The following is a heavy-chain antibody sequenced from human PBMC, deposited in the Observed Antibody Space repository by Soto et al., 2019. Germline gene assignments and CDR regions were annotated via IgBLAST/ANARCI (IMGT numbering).Heavy chain of an antibody. J-gene: IGHJ5*02. CDR2: IYHIGSP. D-gene: IGHD6-19*01. Sequence: QVQLQESGPGLVKPSQTLSLTCTVSGRPVSSGGYYWTWIRQPPGRGLEWIGYIYHIGSPCYNPSLENRLTISLASSKNQFYLNLTSVTAADTVICYCLRDMALDSSGRWFDTWGQGILVTVSS. V-gene: IGHV4-31*03. CDR3: LRDMALDSSGRWFDT. CDR1: GRPVSSGGYY.